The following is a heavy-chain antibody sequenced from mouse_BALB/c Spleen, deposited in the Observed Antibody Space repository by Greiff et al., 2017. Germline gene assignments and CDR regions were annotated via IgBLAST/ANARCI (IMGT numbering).Heavy chain of an antibody. V-gene: IGHV5-17*02. Sequence: EVNLVESGGGLVQPGGSRKLSCAASGFTFSSFGMHWVRQAPEKGLEWVAYISSGSSTIYYADTVKGRFTISRDNPKNTLFLQMTSLRSEDTAMYYCARFGTYAMDYWGQGTSVTVSS. J-gene: IGHJ4*01. CDR3: ARFGTYAMDY. CDR1: GFTFSSFG. D-gene: IGHD1-1*01. CDR2: ISSGSSTI.